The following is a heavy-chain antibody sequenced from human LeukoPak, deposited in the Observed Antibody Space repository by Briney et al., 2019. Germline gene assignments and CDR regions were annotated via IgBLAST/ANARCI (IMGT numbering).Heavy chain of an antibody. CDR1: GFTFSSYT. CDR3: ARDFRGGYDFWSGYYTPYYFDY. D-gene: IGHD3-3*01. V-gene: IGHV3-21*04. CDR2: ITSSGSYI. Sequence: GGSLRLSCAASGFTFSSYTMNWVRQAPGKGLEWVSSITSSGSYIYYADSVMGRFTISRDNTNNSLYLQMNSLRAEDTAVYYCARDFRGGYDFWSGYYTPYYFDYWGQGTLVTVSP. J-gene: IGHJ4*02.